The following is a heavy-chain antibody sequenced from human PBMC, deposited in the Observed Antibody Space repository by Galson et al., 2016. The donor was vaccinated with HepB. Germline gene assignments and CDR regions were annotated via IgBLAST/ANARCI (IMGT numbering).Heavy chain of an antibody. CDR1: GYTFTNYG. CDR2: ISVYDDNT. V-gene: IGHV1-18*04. CDR3: AKEGGRKSWYRVETDY. Sequence: SVKVSCKASGYTFTNYGITWVRQAPGQGLEWMGWISVYDDNTNYAQKLQGRVTMTTDTSTSTAYMEVRNLRSDDTAVYYCAKEGGRKSWYRVETDYWGQGTLVTVSS. D-gene: IGHD6-13*01. J-gene: IGHJ4*02.